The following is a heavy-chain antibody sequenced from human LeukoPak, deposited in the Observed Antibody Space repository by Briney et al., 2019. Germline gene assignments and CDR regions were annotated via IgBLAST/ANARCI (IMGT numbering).Heavy chain of an antibody. D-gene: IGHD6-19*01. V-gene: IGHV4-34*01. CDR1: GGSFSGYY. Sequence: SETLSLTCAVYGGSFSGYYWSWIRQPPGKGLEWIGEINHSGSTNYNPSLKSRVTISVDTSKNQISLKLSSVTAADTAVYYCARGRGGSGWFYYWGQGTLVTVSS. CDR3: ARGRGGSGWFYY. CDR2: INHSGST. J-gene: IGHJ4*02.